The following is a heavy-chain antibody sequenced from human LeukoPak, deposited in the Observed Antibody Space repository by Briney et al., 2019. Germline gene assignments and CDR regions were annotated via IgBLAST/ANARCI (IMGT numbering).Heavy chain of an antibody. V-gene: IGHV4-4*07. CDR2: IYTSGST. CDR3: ARDGYSNPNYYYYYMDV. D-gene: IGHD4-11*01. J-gene: IGHJ6*03. Sequence: SETLSLTCTVSGGSISSYYWSWIRQPAGKGLEWIGRIYTSGSTNYNPSLKSRVTMSVDTSKNQFSLKLSSVTAADTAVYYCARDGYSNPNYYYYYMDVWGKGTTVTVSS. CDR1: GGSISSYY.